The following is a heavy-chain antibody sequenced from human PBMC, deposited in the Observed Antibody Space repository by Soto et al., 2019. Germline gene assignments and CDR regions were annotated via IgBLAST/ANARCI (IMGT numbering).Heavy chain of an antibody. CDR1: GGSISSYY. J-gene: IGHJ4*02. CDR3: ARGSGWYYY. D-gene: IGHD6-19*01. CDR2: IYYSGST. V-gene: IGHV4-59*01. Sequence: TLSLTCTVSGGSISSYYWSWIRQPPGKGLEWIGYIYYSGSTNYNPSLKSRVTISVDTSKNQFSLKLSSVTAADTAVYYCARGSGWYYYWGQGTLVNVS.